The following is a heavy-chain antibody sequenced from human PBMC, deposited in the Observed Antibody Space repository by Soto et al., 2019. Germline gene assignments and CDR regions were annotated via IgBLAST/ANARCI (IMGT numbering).Heavy chain of an antibody. CDR2: ISGSGAIT. CDR3: AKDRQFRSYYESAGHYNN. V-gene: IGHV3-23*01. D-gene: IGHD3-10*01. Sequence: EVQLLESGGGLVQPGGSLRLSCVASGFTFKNYDMRWVRQAPGKGLEWVSGISGSGAITYYADSVRGRFTISRDNSKNTLYLQLNSLRAEDTAIYYCAKDRQFRSYYESAGHYNNWGQGILVTVSS. J-gene: IGHJ4*02. CDR1: GFTFKNYD.